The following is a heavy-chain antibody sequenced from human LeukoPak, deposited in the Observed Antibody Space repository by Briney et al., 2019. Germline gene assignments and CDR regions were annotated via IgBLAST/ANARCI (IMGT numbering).Heavy chain of an antibody. V-gene: IGHV3-23*01. J-gene: IGHJ5*02. Sequence: GGSLRLSCAAPGFTFSSYAMSWVRQAPGKGLEWVSAISGSGGSTYYADSVKGRFTISRDNAKNSLYLQMNSLRAEDTAVYYCARGFVAPGRFDPWGQGTLVTVSS. D-gene: IGHD2-21*01. CDR3: ARGFVAPGRFDP. CDR1: GFTFSSYA. CDR2: ISGSGGST.